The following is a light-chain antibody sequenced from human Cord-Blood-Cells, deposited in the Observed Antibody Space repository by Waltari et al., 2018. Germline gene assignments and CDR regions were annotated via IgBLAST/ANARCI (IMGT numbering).Light chain of an antibody. Sequence: QSALTQPASVSGSPGQSITISCTGTSSAVGGYNYVSWYQQHPGKAPNLMIYDVSKRPSGVSNRFSGSKSGNTASLTISGLQAEDEADYYCSSYTSSSTLVFGGGTKLTVL. CDR2: DVS. J-gene: IGLJ3*02. CDR3: SSYTSSSTLV. CDR1: SSAVGGYNY. V-gene: IGLV2-14*01.